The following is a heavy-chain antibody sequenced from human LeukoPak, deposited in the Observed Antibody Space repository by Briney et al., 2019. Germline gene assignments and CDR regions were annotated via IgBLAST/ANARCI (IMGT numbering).Heavy chain of an antibody. V-gene: IGHV3-23*01. Sequence: GSLRLSCAASGFPFSSYAMSWVRQAPGKGLEWVSAISGSGGSTYYADSVKGRFTISRDNAKSTLYLQMNSLRAEDTALYYCAKGIGLRPPDYWGQGTLVTVSS. J-gene: IGHJ4*02. CDR1: GFPFSSYA. CDR2: ISGSGGST. CDR3: AKGIGLRPPDY. D-gene: IGHD3-16*01.